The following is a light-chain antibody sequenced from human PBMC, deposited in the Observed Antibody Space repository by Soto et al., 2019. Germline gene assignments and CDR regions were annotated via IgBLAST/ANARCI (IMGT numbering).Light chain of an antibody. CDR1: QSISSW. J-gene: IGKJ1*01. Sequence: DIQMTQSPWTMSASVGDRVTITCRASQSISSWLAWYQQKPGKAPKLLIYDASSLESGVPSRFSGSGSGTEFTLTISSLQPDDFATYYCQQYNSYWTFGQGTKE. CDR2: DAS. CDR3: QQYNSYWT. V-gene: IGKV1-5*01.